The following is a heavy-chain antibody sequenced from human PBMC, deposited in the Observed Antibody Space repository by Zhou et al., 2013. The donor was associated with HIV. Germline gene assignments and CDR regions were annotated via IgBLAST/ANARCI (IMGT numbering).Heavy chain of an antibody. CDR2: IIPILGIA. J-gene: IGHJ1*01. CDR1: GYNFTSYF. CDR3: AREAYCGGDCYSGFQH. V-gene: IGHV1-69*09. D-gene: IGHD2-21*01. Sequence: QVQLVQSGAEVKKPGASVKVSCKASGYNFTSYFMHWVRQAPGQGLEWMGRIIPILGIANYAQKFQGRVTITADKSTGTAYMELSSLRSEDTAVYYCAREAYCGGDCYSGFQHWGQGTLVTVSS.